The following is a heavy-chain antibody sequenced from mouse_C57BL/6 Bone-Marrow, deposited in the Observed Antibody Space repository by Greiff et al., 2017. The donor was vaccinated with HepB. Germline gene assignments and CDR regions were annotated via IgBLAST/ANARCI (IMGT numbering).Heavy chain of an antibody. CDR2: INPGSGGT. J-gene: IGHJ3*01. Sequence: VKLQESGAELVRPGTSVKVSCKASGYAFTNYLIEWVKQRPGQGLEWIGVINPGSGGTNYNEKFKGTATLTADKSSSTAYMQLSSLTSEDSSVYFCAREGAFAYWGQGTLVTVSA. V-gene: IGHV1-54*01. CDR3: AREGAFAY. CDR1: GYAFTNYL.